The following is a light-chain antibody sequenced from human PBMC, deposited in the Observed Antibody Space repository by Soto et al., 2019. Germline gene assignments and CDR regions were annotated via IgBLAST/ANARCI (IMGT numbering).Light chain of an antibody. CDR2: DVS. CDR3: SSYRSSSKRV. CDR1: SSDVGGYNY. Sequence: QSALTQPASVSGSPGQSITISCIGTSSDVGGYNYVSWYQQHPGKAPKLMIYDVSNRPSGVSNRFSGSKSGNTASLTISGLQAEDEADYYCSSYRSSSKRVFGTGTKVTVL. V-gene: IGLV2-14*03. J-gene: IGLJ1*01.